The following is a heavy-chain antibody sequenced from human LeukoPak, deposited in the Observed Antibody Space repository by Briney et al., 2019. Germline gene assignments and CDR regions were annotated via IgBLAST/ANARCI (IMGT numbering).Heavy chain of an antibody. CDR3: ARDSIGSYGY. V-gene: IGHV1-2*06. CDR2: INPNSGGT. J-gene: IGHJ4*02. Sequence: ASVKVSCKASGYTFTGYYMHWVRQAPGQGLEWIGRINPNSGGTNYAQKFQGRVTMTRDTSTSTAYMELSRLRSDDTAVYYCARDSIGSYGYWGQGTLVTVSS. D-gene: IGHD1-26*01. CDR1: GYTFTGYY.